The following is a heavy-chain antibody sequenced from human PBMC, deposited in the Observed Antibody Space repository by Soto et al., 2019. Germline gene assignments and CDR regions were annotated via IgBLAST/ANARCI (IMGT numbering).Heavy chain of an antibody. V-gene: IGHV3-23*01. Sequence: GGSLRLSCAGSGFTFRSYAMSGVRQAPGKGLEWVSAISESGGSTYYADSVKGRFTISRDNSKNTLYLQMNSLRAEDTAAYYCAKDKPGTTAFDIWGRGTLVTVSS. D-gene: IGHD1-1*01. CDR3: AKDKPGTTAFDI. CDR1: GFTFRSYA. CDR2: ISESGGST. J-gene: IGHJ3*02.